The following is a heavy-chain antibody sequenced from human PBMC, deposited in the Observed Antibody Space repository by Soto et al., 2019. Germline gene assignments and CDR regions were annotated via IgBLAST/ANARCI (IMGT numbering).Heavy chain of an antibody. CDR3: ARASPGYPGHAFQI. CDR1: EGSINWSPDY. V-gene: IGHV4-39*02. Sequence: SETLSLTCTVSEGSINWSPDYWGWLRQPPGKEPQWIASVHYTASTTYYNPSLKSRVTISVDTSKNQFSLNLRSVTAADTAIYYCARASPGYPGHAFQIWGQGKMDTGSS. J-gene: IGHJ3*02. D-gene: IGHD2-15*01. CDR2: VHYTAST.